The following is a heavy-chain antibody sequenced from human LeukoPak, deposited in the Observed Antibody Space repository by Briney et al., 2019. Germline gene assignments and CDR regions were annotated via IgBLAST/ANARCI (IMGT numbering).Heavy chain of an antibody. Sequence: GGSLRLSCAASGFTFSDYYMSWIRQAPGKGLEWVSYISSSSSYTNYADSVKGRFTISRDNAKNSLYLQMNSLRAEDTAVYYCARVSVRSNGWYGNFDYWGQGTLVTVSS. CDR3: ARVSVRSNGWYGNFDY. J-gene: IGHJ4*02. CDR1: GFTFSDYY. CDR2: ISSSSSYT. D-gene: IGHD6-19*01. V-gene: IGHV3-11*05.